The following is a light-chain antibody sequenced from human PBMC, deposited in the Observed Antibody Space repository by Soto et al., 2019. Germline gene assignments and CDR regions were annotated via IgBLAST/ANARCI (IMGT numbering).Light chain of an antibody. CDR1: DNIAPW. V-gene: IGKV1-5*03. Sequence: DIQMTQSPSTLSASVGDRVAITCRASDNIAPWVAWYQQKPGKAPKLLIYKAANLADEVPSRFAGSGSGTDCTLTITRLQPDDFATYYCQHYNSFSRTFGQGTKVDIK. J-gene: IGKJ1*01. CDR2: KAA. CDR3: QHYNSFSRT.